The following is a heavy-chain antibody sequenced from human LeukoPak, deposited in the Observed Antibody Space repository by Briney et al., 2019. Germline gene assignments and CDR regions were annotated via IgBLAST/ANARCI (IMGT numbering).Heavy chain of an antibody. CDR3: SRIRGILGWLFPWYFDL. Sequence: SKTLSLTCTVSGGSISSYYWSWIRQPPGKGLEWIGYIYYSGSTNYNPSLKSRVTISVDRSKNQFPLKLSSVNAADTAVYYCSRIRGILGWLFPWYFDLWGRGTLVTVSS. V-gene: IGHV4-59*01. CDR1: GGSISSYY. CDR2: IYYSGST. D-gene: IGHD3-3*01. J-gene: IGHJ2*01.